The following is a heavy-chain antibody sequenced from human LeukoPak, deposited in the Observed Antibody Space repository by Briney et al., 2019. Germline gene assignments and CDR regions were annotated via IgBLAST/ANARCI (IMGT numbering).Heavy chain of an antibody. V-gene: IGHV1-2*06. D-gene: IGHD3-16*02. Sequence: GASVKVSCKASGYTFTGYYMHWVRQAPGQGLEWMGRINPNSGGTNYAQKCQGGVTMTRDKSISTAYMELSRLRSDDTAVYYCARDEYDYVWGSYRRIDYWGQGTLVTVSS. CDR2: INPNSGGT. J-gene: IGHJ4*02. CDR3: ARDEYDYVWGSYRRIDY. CDR1: GYTFTGYY.